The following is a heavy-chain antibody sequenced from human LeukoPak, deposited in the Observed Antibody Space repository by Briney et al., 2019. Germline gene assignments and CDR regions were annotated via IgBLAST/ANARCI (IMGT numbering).Heavy chain of an antibody. J-gene: IGHJ6*02. V-gene: IGHV3-49*04. CDR2: IRSKAYGGTT. D-gene: IGHD4-17*01. Sequence: GGSLRLSCTASGFTFGDYAMGWVRQAPGKGLEWVGFIRSKAYGGTTEYAASVKGRFTISRDDSKSIGYLQMNSLKTEDTAVYYCTSGVDYGDRFYYYYGMDVWGQGTTVTVSS. CDR3: TSGVDYGDRFYYYYGMDV. CDR1: GFTFGDYA.